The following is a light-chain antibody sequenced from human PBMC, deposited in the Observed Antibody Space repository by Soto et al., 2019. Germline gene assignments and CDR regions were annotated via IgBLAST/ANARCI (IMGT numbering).Light chain of an antibody. CDR1: QXXSTY. Sequence: DIQMTQSPSSLSASVGDRVIITCRAXQXXSTYLNWYRQTSGKVPEPLIFAASSLQSGVPSRFSGSGSGTDFTLTISSLQPXDFATYXXXXTYITPWTFGQGTKVE. CDR3: XXTYITPWT. CDR2: AAS. J-gene: IGKJ1*01. V-gene: IGKV1-39*01.